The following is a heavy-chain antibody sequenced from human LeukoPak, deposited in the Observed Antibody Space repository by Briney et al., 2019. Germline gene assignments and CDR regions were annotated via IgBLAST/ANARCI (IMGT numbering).Heavy chain of an antibody. D-gene: IGHD1-26*01. CDR3: ARVTRSGSYYYYYGMDV. CDR1: GDSVRTNNYY. CDR2: IHYSGNT. V-gene: IGHV4-61*01. Sequence: SETLSLTCTVSGDSVRTNNYYWSWIRQPPGEGLEWIGYIHYSGNTNYNTSLKSRVTISVDTSKSQFSLKLSSVTAADTAVYYCARVTRSGSYYYYYGMDVWGQGTTVTVSS. J-gene: IGHJ6*02.